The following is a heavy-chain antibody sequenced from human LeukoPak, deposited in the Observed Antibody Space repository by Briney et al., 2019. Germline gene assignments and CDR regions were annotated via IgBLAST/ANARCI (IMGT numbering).Heavy chain of an antibody. CDR2: IYRIGNT. CDR3: AGRGQRYFRD. V-gene: IGHV4-4*08. Sequence: SEALSLTCSVSGDSISSDYWSWIRQPPGKGLEWIGYIYRIGNTDYNPSLKSRVTISLDTSNNQLSLNLTSVTAADTAVYYCAGRGQRYFRDWGQGTLVTVSS. CDR1: GDSISSDY. J-gene: IGHJ1*01.